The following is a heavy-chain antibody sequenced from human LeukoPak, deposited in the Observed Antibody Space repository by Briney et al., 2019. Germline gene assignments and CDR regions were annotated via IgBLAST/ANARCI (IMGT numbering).Heavy chain of an antibody. CDR2: ISYDGSNK. V-gene: IGHV3-30-3*01. CDR3: ARDGGAITMIVVVITGYPDY. J-gene: IGHJ4*02. CDR1: GFTFSSYA. D-gene: IGHD3-22*01. Sequence: GRSLRLSCAASGFTFSSYAMHWVRQAPGKGLEWVAVISYDGSNKYYADSVKGRFTISRDNSKNTLYLQMNSLRAEDTAVYYCARDGGAITMIVVVITGYPDYWGQGTLVTVSS.